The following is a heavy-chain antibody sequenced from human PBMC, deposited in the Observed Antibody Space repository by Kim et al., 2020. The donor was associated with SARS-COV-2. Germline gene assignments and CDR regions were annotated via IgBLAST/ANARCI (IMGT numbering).Heavy chain of an antibody. CDR3: ATPYIVGALDY. D-gene: IGHD1-26*01. J-gene: IGHJ4*02. CDR2: T. V-gene: IGHV1-24*01. Sequence: TIDAQKFQGRVTMTEDTSTETAYMELSSLRSEDTAVYYCATPYIVGALDYWGQGTLVTVSS.